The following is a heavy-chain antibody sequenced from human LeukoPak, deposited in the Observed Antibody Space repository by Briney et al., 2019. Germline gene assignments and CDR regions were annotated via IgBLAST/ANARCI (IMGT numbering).Heavy chain of an antibody. CDR2: IYSSGST. CDR1: GGSISSYY. Sequence: SETLSLTCTVSGGSISSYYWSWIRQPPGKGLEWIGYIYSSGSTSYNPSLKSRVTMSVDRSTNQFSLNLSSATAADTAVYYCARSGYTYGFDYWGQGTLVTVSS. V-gene: IGHV4-59*04. D-gene: IGHD5-18*01. CDR3: ARSGYTYGFDY. J-gene: IGHJ4*02.